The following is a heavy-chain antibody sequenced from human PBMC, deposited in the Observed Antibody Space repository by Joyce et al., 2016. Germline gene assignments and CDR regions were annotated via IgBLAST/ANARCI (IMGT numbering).Heavy chain of an antibody. CDR2: ISSDESNT. D-gene: IGHD3-16*01. CDR3: AKDRGSGRTDGMDV. CDR1: GSTFSYSA. V-gene: IGHV3-30*18. J-gene: IGHJ6*02. Sequence: QVQLVESGGGVVQPGRSLRLSCAASGSTFSYSAMHWVRQAPGKGLEWVAVISSDESNTDFAESVKGRFTISRDNSKNTLYLQMNSLRAEDTAVYYCAKDRGSGRTDGMDVWGQGTTVSVSS.